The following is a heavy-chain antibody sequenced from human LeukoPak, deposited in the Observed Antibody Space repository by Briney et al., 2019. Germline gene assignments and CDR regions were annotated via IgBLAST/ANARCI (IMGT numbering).Heavy chain of an antibody. CDR3: ARDKSFDYGTTNLDY. V-gene: IGHV1-2*02. J-gene: IGHJ4*02. CDR1: GYTFTGYY. Sequence: ASVKVSCKASGYTFTGYYMHWVRQAPGQGLERMGWINPNSGGTNYAQKFQGRVTMTRDTSISTAYMELSRLRSDDTAVYYCARDKSFDYGTTNLDYWGQGTLVTVSS. D-gene: IGHD4-17*01. CDR2: INPNSGGT.